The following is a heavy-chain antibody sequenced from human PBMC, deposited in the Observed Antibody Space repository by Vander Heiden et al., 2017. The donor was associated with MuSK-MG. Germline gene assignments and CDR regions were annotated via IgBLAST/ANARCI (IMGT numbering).Heavy chain of an antibody. CDR3: TRTGGDY. CDR2: IRSKANRYAT. V-gene: IGHV3-73*01. Sequence: EVQLVESGGGLVQPGGSLKLSCAASGFTFSGSAMHWVRQASGKGLEWVGRIRSKANRYATAYAASVKGRFTISRDDSKNTAYLKMNSLKTEDTAGYYCTRTGGDYWGQGTLVTVSS. CDR1: GFTFSGSA. J-gene: IGHJ4*02.